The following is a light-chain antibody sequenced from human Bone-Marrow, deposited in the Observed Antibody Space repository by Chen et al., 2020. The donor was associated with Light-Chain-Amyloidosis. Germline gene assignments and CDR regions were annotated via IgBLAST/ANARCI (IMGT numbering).Light chain of an antibody. CDR1: SGRLATNY. J-gene: IGLJ3*02. CDR2: EDD. CDR3: QSYQGSSQGV. V-gene: IGLV6-57*01. Sequence: NFMLTQPHSVSESPGKTLIISCTRSSGRLATNYVQWYHQRPGSSPTTVCYEDDQRPPGVPDRFSGSIARSSNPASHTISGLKTADEADYYCQSYQGSSQGVFGGGTKLTGL.